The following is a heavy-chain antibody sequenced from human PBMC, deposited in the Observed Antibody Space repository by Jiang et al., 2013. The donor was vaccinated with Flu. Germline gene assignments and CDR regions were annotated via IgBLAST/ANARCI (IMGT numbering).Heavy chain of an antibody. D-gene: IGHD3-22*01. V-gene: IGHV5-51*01. CDR2: IYPGDSDT. CDR1: GYSFTSYW. J-gene: IGHJ3*02. CDR3: ASPYVNYYDSSGYDDAFDI. Sequence: SCKGSGYSFTSYWIGWVRQMPGKGLEWMGIIYPGDSDTRYSPSFQGQVTISADKSISTAYLQWSSLKASDTAMYYCASPYVNYYDSSGYDDAFDIWGQGTMVTVSS.